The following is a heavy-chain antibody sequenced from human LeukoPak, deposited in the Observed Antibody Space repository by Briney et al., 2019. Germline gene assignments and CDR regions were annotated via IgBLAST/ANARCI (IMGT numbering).Heavy chain of an antibody. J-gene: IGHJ4*02. CDR2: INHSGST. CDR3: ASDRGGYYDSSGSPSRFDY. Sequence: NSSETLSLTCTVSGGSIRSSYYYWGWIRQPPGKGLEWIGEINHSGSTNYNPSLKSRVTISVDTSKNQFSLKLSSVTAADTAVYYCASDRGGYYDSSGSPSRFDYWGQGTLVTVSS. V-gene: IGHV4-39*07. CDR1: GGSIRSSYYY. D-gene: IGHD3-22*01.